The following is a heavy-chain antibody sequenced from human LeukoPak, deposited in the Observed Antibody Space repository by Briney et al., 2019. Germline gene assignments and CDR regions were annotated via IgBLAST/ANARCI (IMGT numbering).Heavy chain of an antibody. CDR2: ISSSGAKT. D-gene: IGHD1-26*01. CDR1: GFTFSSYS. CDR3: ARAYSGTYGLGYYYMDV. V-gene: IGHV3-21*01. Sequence: GGSLRLSCAASGFTFSSYSMNWVRQAPGKGLQWVSSISSSGAKTYYADSVKGRVTISRDNAKNSLYLQMNSLRVEDTAVYYCARAYSGTYGLGYYYMDVWGKGTTVTISS. J-gene: IGHJ6*03.